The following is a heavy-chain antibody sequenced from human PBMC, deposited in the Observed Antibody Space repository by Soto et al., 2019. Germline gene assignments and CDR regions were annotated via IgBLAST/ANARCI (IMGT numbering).Heavy chain of an antibody. V-gene: IGHV3-74*01. CDR3: ARANYEFWSGYLAAMDV. CDR2: INSDGSST. D-gene: IGHD3-3*01. CDR1: GFTFSSYW. Sequence: PGGSLRLSCAASGFTFSSYWMHWVRQAPGKGLVWVSRINSDGSSTSYADSVKGRFTISRDNAKNTLYLQMNSLRAEDTAVYYCARANYEFWSGYLAAMDVWGKGTTVTVSS. J-gene: IGHJ6*03.